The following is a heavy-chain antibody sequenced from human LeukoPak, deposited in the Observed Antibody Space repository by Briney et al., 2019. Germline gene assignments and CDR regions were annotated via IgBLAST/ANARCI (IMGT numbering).Heavy chain of an antibody. V-gene: IGHV4-4*07. CDR3: ARGGALGYCSSTSCFDP. Sequence: SETLSLTCTVSGGSISSYYWSWIRQPAGKGLEWIGRIYTSGSTNYNPSLKNRVTMSVDTSKNQFSLKLSSVTAADTAVYYCARGGALGYCSSTSCFDPWGQGTLVTVSP. CDR2: IYTSGST. CDR1: GGSISSYY. D-gene: IGHD2-2*01. J-gene: IGHJ5*02.